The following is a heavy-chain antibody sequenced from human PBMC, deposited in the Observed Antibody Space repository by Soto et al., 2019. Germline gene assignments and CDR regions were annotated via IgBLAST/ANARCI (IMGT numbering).Heavy chain of an antibody. CDR3: ARGDSTDCSNGVCSFFYNHDMDV. Sequence: ASVKVSCKAPGSSFTDYHIHWVRQAPGQGLEWLGRINPQSGGTSTAQKFQGWVTMTTDTSISTASMELTRLTSDDTAIYYCARGDSTDCSNGVCSFFYNHDMDVWGQGTTVTVSS. V-gene: IGHV1-2*04. CDR1: GSSFTDYH. CDR2: INPQSGGT. J-gene: IGHJ6*02. D-gene: IGHD2-8*01.